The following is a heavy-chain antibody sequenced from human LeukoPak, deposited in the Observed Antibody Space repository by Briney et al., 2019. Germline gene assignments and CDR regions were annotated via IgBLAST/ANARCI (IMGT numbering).Heavy chain of an antibody. CDR1: GYSFTSDW. Sequence: GESLKISCKGSGYSFTSDWIGWVRQMPGKGLEWMGIIYPGDSDTRYSPSFQGQVTISADKSISTAYLQWSSLKASDTAMYYCARLKDYYDSSGWETFDYWGQGTLVTVSS. CDR3: ARLKDYYDSSGWETFDY. CDR2: IYPGDSDT. J-gene: IGHJ4*02. D-gene: IGHD3-22*01. V-gene: IGHV5-51*01.